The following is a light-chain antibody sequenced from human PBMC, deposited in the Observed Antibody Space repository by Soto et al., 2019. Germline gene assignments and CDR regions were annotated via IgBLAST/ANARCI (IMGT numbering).Light chain of an antibody. Sequence: DIQITQSPSTLSSSVGDRVTITCRSIRSVITSLAWYQKKPGTAPKLLIFDASSLESGVPSRFSGSGSGTELTLTISGLQPDDFATYFCQQYKSYAPTFGQGTKVDIK. CDR1: RSVITS. CDR3: QQYKSYAPT. J-gene: IGKJ1*01. V-gene: IGKV1-5*01. CDR2: DAS.